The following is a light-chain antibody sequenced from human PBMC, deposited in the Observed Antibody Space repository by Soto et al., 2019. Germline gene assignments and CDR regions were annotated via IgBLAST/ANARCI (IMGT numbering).Light chain of an antibody. CDR1: QSISSW. Sequence: DIQMTQSPSTLSASVGGRVTITCRASQSISSWLAWYQQKPGKAPKLLIYDASSLESGVPSRFSGSGSGTDFTLTISSLQPDDFATYYCQQYNSYSWTFGQGTKVEIK. CDR3: QQYNSYSWT. CDR2: DAS. V-gene: IGKV1-5*01. J-gene: IGKJ1*01.